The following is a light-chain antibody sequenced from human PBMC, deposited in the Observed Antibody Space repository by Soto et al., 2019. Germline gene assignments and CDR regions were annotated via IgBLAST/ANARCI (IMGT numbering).Light chain of an antibody. V-gene: IGLV2-11*01. CDR3: CSYAGTYTHV. CDR1: SSDVGGYNY. J-gene: IGLJ1*01. Sequence: QSVLLQPRSVSGSPGHSFTISCTGTSSDVGGYNYVSWSQQHPGKAPKLMIYDVSKRPSGVPDRFSGSKSGNTASLTISGLQAQDEAAYFCCSYAGTYTHVFGTGTKVTVL. CDR2: DVS.